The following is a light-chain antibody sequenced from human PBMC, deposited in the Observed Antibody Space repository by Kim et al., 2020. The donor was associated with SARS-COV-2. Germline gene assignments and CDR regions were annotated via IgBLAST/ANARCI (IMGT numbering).Light chain of an antibody. J-gene: IGKJ1*01. V-gene: IGKV3-15*01. Sequence: EIVMTQSPATLSVSPGERATLSCRASQSVSSNLAWYQQKPGQAPRLLIYGASTRATGIPARFSGSWSGTEFTLTISSLQSEDFAVYFCQNYTNYSWTFVQGTKVYIK. CDR1: QSVSSN. CDR2: GAS. CDR3: QNYTNYSWT.